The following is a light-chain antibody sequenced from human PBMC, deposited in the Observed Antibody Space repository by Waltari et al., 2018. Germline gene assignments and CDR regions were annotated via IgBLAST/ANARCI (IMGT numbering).Light chain of an antibody. J-gene: IGKJ2*01. CDR3: QQSDSTPYT. V-gene: IGKV1-39*01. CDR2: GAS. CDR1: QTVNNF. Sequence: DIQMTQSPSSLSASVGDRVTISCRASQTVNNFLNWYQYRPGKAPKLLIYGASNLQGGVPSRFSGSGSGTDFTLTITTLQPEDFAIYICQQSDSTPYTFSQGTKVDI.